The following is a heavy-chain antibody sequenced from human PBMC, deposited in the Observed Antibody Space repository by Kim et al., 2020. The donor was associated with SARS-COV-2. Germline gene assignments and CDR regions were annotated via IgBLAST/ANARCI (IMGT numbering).Heavy chain of an antibody. CDR3: ARGVGRYPFDY. J-gene: IGHJ4*02. D-gene: IGHD1-26*01. V-gene: IGHV4-59*01. CDR1: GGSISSYY. Sequence: SETLSLTCTVSGGSISSYYWSWIRQPPGKGLEWIGYIYYCGSTNYNPSLKSRVTISVDTSKNQFSLKLSSVTAADTAVYYCARGVGRYPFDYWGQGTLVTVSS. CDR2: IYYCGST.